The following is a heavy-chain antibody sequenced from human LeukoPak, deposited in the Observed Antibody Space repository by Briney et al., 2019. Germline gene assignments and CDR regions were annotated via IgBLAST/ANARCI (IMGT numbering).Heavy chain of an antibody. D-gene: IGHD6-6*01. CDR1: GGSISSYY. V-gene: IGHV4-59*01. J-gene: IGHJ4*02. CDR3: ARDYGQLVFDY. Sequence: KPSETLSITCTVSGGSISSYYWSWIRQPPGKGLEWIGYIYYSGSTNYNPSLKSRVTISVDTSKNQFSLKLSSVTAADTAVYYCARDYGQLVFDYWGQGTLVTVSS. CDR2: IYYSGST.